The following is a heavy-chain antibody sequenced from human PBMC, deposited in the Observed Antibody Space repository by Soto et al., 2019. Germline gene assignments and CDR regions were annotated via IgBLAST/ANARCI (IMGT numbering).Heavy chain of an antibody. D-gene: IGHD3-9*01. J-gene: IGHJ5*02. CDR2: ISWNSGSI. V-gene: IGHV3-9*01. CDR1: GFTFDDYA. CDR3: ARGTVYDFLTGTPAANWFDP. Sequence: GGSLRLSCAASGFTFDDYAMHWVRQAPGKGLEWVSGISWNSGSIGYADPVKGRSTISRDNAKNSLYLQMNSLRAEDTALYYCARGTVYDFLTGTPAANWFDPWGQGTLVTVSS.